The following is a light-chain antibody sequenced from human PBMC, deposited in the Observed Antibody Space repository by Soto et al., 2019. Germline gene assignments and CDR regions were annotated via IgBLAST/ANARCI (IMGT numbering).Light chain of an antibody. J-gene: IGKJ1*01. CDR1: QNIFTY. V-gene: IGKV1-5*01. CDR3: QHYTLYSAS. Sequence: DIHMTQSPSTLSASVGDRVTISCRASQNIFTYLVWYQQIPGKAPKLLIFDASTLQSGVPPRFSGSGSGTEFTLTISSLQPDDFATYYCQHYTLYSASFGPGTKV. CDR2: DAS.